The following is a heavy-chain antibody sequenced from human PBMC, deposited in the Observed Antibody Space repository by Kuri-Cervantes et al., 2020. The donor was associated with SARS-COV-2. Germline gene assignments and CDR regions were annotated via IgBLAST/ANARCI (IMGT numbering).Heavy chain of an antibody. V-gene: IGHV3-43D*03. Sequence: GGSLRLSCAASGFTFDDYAMHWVRQAPGKGLEWVSLISWDGGSTYYADSVKGRFTISRDNSKNSLYLQMNSLRAEDTALYYCAKDILPAAIGYFDYWGQGTMVTVSS. CDR2: ISWDGGST. D-gene: IGHD2-2*01. CDR3: AKDILPAAIGYFDY. J-gene: IGHJ4*02. CDR1: GFTFDDYA.